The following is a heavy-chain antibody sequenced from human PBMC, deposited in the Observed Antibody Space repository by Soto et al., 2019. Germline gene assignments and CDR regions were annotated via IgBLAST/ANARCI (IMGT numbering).Heavy chain of an antibody. CDR1: GGSVSGYY. J-gene: IGHJ4*02. Sequence: SETLSLTCTVSGGSVSGYYWRWIRQHPGKGLVWIGYIYYNGNTNYNPSLRSRLTISLATSKNQFSLKRSSVAAADTAVYYCTRNVDTARAYYFDYWGQGTLVTVSS. D-gene: IGHD5-18*01. CDR3: TRNVDTARAYYFDY. V-gene: IGHV4-59*02. CDR2: IYYNGNT.